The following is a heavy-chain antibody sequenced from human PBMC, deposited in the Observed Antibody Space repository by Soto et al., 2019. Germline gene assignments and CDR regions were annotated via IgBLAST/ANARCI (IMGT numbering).Heavy chain of an antibody. D-gene: IGHD2-2*01. CDR2: IVVGSGNT. V-gene: IGHV1-58*01. CDR1: GFTFTSSA. J-gene: IGHJ6*03. Sequence: SVKVSCKASGFTFTSSAVQWVRQARGQRLEWIGWIVVGSGNTNYAQKFQDRVTITTDISTSTAYMELSSLRSEDTAVYYCASTVPAAMDNYYYYMDVWGKGTTVTVSS. CDR3: ASTVPAAMDNYYYYMDV.